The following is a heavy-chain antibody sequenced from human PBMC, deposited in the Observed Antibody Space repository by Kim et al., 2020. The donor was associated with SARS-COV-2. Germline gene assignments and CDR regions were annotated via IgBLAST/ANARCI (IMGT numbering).Heavy chain of an antibody. J-gene: IGHJ2*01. D-gene: IGHD3-3*01. CDR1: GYTFTSYG. CDR2: ISAYNGNT. Sequence: ASVKVSCKASGYTFTSYGISWVRQAPGQGLEWMGWISAYNGNTNYAQKLQGRVTMTTDTSTSTAYMELRSLRSDDTAVYYCARLSGDAHPTYYDFFWYFDLWGRGTLVTVSS. CDR3: ARLSGDAHPTYYDFFWYFDL. V-gene: IGHV1-18*01.